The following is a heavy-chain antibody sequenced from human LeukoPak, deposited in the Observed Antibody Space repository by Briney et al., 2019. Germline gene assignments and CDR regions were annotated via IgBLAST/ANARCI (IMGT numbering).Heavy chain of an antibody. CDR3: AKGDDYCSSTSCYGDY. J-gene: IGHJ4*02. CDR1: GFTFGSYA. CDR2: ISGSGGST. D-gene: IGHD2-2*01. V-gene: IGHV3-23*01. Sequence: GGSLRLSCAASGFTFGSYAMSWVRQAPGKGLEWVSAISGSGGSTYYADSVKGRFTISRDNSKNTLYLQMNSLRAEDTAVYYCAKGDDYCSSTSCYGDYWGQGTLVTVSS.